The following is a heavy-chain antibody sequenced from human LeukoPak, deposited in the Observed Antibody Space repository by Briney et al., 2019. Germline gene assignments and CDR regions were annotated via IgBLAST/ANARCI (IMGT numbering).Heavy chain of an antibody. J-gene: IGHJ4*02. CDR2: IIPILGIA. CDR3: ARDRVVVAHSDY. D-gene: IGHD2-15*01. CDR1: GGTFSSYA. Sequence: SVKVSCKASGGTFSSYAISWVRQAPGQGLEWMGRIIPILGIANYAQKFQGRVTITAGKSTSTAYKELSSLRSEDTAVYYCARDRVVVAHSDYWGQGTLVTVSS. V-gene: IGHV1-69*04.